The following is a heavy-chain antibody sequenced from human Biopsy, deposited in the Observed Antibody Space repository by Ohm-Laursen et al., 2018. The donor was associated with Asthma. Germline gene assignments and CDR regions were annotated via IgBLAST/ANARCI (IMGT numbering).Heavy chain of an antibody. V-gene: IGHV3-7*01. J-gene: IGHJ4*02. CDR3: ARFVQAEEGDF. CDR1: GFTFGNFS. CDR2: INGDGSQK. D-gene: IGHD2-15*01. Sequence: SLRLSCSASGFTFGNFSMSWGRQTPGKGLEWVATINGDGSQKSYVDSVTGRFTISRDNSKNSMHLEMNSLRVEDTAVYFCARFVQAEEGDFWGQGARVTVSS.